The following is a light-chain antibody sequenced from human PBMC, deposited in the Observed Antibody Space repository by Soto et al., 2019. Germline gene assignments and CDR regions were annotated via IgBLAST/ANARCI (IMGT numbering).Light chain of an antibody. CDR3: QQYNSFIWT. V-gene: IGKV1-9*01. Sequence: DIQLTQSPSFLSASVGDRVTITCRASQGISSYLAWYQQKPGKAPKLLISAASTLQSGVPSRFSGSGSGTEFTLTISSLQPEDFAVYYCQQYNSFIWTFGRGTKVDIK. CDR1: QGISSY. CDR2: AAS. J-gene: IGKJ1*01.